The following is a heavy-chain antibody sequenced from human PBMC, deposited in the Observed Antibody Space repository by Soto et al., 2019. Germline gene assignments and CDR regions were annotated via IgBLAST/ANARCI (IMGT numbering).Heavy chain of an antibody. CDR3: TTVPSVRDCSSTSCYDQPRVDY. CDR2: IKSKTDGGTT. D-gene: IGHD2-2*01. Sequence: EVQLVESGGGLVKPGGSLRLSCAASGFTFSNAWMSWVRQAPGKGLEWVGRIKSKTDGGTTDYAAPVKGRLTIPRDDSKNTLYLQMNSLKTEDTAVYYCTTVPSVRDCSSTSCYDQPRVDYWGQGTLVTVSS. CDR1: GFTFSNAW. J-gene: IGHJ4*02. V-gene: IGHV3-15*01.